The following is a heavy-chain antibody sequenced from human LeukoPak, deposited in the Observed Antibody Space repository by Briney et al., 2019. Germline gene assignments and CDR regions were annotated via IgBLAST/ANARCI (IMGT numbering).Heavy chain of an antibody. CDR3: ARDNGDYRSIYYYMDV. V-gene: IGHV4-39*07. Sequence: SETLSLTCTVSGGSISSSSYYWGWIRQRPGKGLEWIGCIYYSWSSYYNPSLKSRVTLSLDTSKNQFSLKLSSVTAADTAVYYCARDNGDYRSIYYYMDVWGKGTAVTVSS. J-gene: IGHJ6*03. D-gene: IGHD4-11*01. CDR2: IYYSWSS. CDR1: GGSISSSSYY.